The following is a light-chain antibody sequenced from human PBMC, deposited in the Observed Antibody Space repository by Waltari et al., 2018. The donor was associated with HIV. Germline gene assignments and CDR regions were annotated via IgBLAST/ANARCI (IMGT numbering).Light chain of an antibody. CDR1: SSRFDLKT. CDR3: AAWDDRLSVV. J-gene: IGLJ3*02. CDR2: NNN. Sequence: QSVLTQPPSAAGTPGQRFPLSSSGSSSRFDLKTVHLYQQRPGTAPKLLIYNNNQRPSGVPDRFSGSKSGTSASLAISGLQSEDEADYFCAAWDDRLSVVFGGGTKLTVL. V-gene: IGLV1-44*01.